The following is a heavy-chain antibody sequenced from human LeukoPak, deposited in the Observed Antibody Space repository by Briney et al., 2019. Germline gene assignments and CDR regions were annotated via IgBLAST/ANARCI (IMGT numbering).Heavy chain of an antibody. D-gene: IGHD2-2*01. V-gene: IGHV3-48*03. CDR3: ASWGSVVVTPISWFDP. Sequence: PGGSLRLSCAASGFTFSSYEMNWVRQAPGKGLEWVSYISSSGSTIYYADSVKGRFTISRDNAKNSLYLQMNSLRAEDTAVYYCASWGSVVVTPISWFDPWGQGTLVTVSS. J-gene: IGHJ5*02. CDR1: GFTFSSYE. CDR2: ISSSGSTI.